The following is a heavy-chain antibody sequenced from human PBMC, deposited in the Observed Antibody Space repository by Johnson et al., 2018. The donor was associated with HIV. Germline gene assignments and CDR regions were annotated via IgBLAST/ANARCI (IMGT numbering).Heavy chain of an antibody. CDR1: GFTFDDFG. V-gene: IGHV3-20*04. CDR2: INGNGGST. J-gene: IGHJ3*02. CDR3: ARYEGNYVAFDI. Sequence: VQLVESGGGVVRPGGFLRLSCAASGFTFDDFGMSWVRQAPGKGLEWVSGINGNGGSTGYADSVKGRFTISRDNGKNSLHLQMNSLRAEDTALYYCARYEGNYVAFDIWGQGTMVTVSS. D-gene: IGHD1-7*01.